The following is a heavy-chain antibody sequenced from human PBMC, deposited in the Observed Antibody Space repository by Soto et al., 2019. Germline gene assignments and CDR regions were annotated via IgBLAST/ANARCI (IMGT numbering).Heavy chain of an antibody. CDR1: GGSITTYY. J-gene: IGHJ4*02. CDR2: IYSGGST. D-gene: IGHD3-10*01. V-gene: IGHV4-4*07. Sequence: SETLSLTCTVSGGSITTYYWSWIRQPAGKGLEWIGRIYSGGSTNYNPSLRSRVTVSVDMSKNQFSLKLSSVTAADTAVYYCARGQGGFGEFSLDYWGQGTLVTVSS. CDR3: ARGQGGFGEFSLDY.